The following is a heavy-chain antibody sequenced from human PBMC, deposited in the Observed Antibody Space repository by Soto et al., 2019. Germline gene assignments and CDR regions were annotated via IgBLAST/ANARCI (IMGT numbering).Heavy chain of an antibody. CDR3: AKQEGTAVTTDWSDP. D-gene: IGHD4-17*01. CDR1: GFTFSSHA. CDR2: ISGSGGYT. V-gene: IGHV3-23*01. Sequence: EVQLLESGGGLVQPGGSLRLSCAASGFTFSSHALSWVRQAPGKGLEWVSAISGSGGYTYYADSVKGRFTISRDNSKNTLDLQMNSLRADDTAVYYCAKQEGTAVTTDWSDPWGQGTLVTVSS. J-gene: IGHJ5*02.